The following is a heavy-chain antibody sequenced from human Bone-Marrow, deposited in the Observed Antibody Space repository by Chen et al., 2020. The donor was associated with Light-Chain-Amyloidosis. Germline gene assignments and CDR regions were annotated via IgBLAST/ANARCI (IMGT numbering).Heavy chain of an antibody. Sequence: QVQLVASGGGAVQPGRSLRPSCAAFGFRVRNYAMHWVRQTPDKGLEWLAVISDDGTKKFYRDSVQGRFTISRDNSKTTLYMAMDTLTVEDTAIYYCAREGGGVEGRPFDYWGQGALVTVSS. CDR3: AREGGGVEGRPFDY. J-gene: IGHJ4*02. D-gene: IGHD3-16*01. CDR2: ISDDGTKK. V-gene: IGHV3-30-3*01. CDR1: GFRVRNYA.